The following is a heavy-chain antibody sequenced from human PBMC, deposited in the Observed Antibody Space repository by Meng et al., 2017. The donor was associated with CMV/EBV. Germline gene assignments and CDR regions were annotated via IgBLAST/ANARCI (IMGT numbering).Heavy chain of an antibody. CDR1: GGTFSSYA. V-gene: IGHV1-69*10. Sequence: SVKVSCKASGGTFSSYAISWVRQAPGQGLEWMGGIIPILGIANYAQKFQGRATITADKSTSTAYMELSSLRSEDTAVYYCASGGDITFGVVIMSHYYYYGMDVWGQGTTVTVSS. CDR2: IIPILGIA. CDR3: ASGGDITFGVVIMSHYYYYGMDV. D-gene: IGHD3-3*01. J-gene: IGHJ6*02.